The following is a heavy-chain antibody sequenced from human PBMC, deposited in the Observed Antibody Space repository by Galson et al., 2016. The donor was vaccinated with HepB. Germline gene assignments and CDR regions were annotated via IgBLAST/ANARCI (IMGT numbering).Heavy chain of an antibody. Sequence: SLRLSCAGSGFTFSSYGLHWVRQAPGKGLEWVSGISCNGFSASYGDSVKGRFVISRDNSRDILFLDLNSLRLDDTAVYFCAKNESNYFAAWGHGTLVTVSS. CDR3: AKNESNYFAA. V-gene: IGHV3-NL1*01. J-gene: IGHJ4*01. CDR2: ISCNGFSA. CDR1: GFTFSSYG. D-gene: IGHD4-11*01.